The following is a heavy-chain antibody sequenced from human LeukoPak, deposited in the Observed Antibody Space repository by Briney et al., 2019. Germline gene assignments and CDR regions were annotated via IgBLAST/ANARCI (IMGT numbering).Heavy chain of an antibody. CDR2: INHSGST. J-gene: IGHJ4*02. D-gene: IGHD3-22*01. V-gene: IGHV4-34*01. CDR3: ARGAILDYYDSSGYYTLVY. Sequence: SETLSHTCAVYGGSFSGYYWSWIRQPPGKGLEWIGEINHSGSTNYNPSLKSRVTISVDTSKNQFSLKLSSVTAADTAVYYCARGAILDYYDSSGYYTLVYWGQGTLVTVSS. CDR1: GGSFSGYY.